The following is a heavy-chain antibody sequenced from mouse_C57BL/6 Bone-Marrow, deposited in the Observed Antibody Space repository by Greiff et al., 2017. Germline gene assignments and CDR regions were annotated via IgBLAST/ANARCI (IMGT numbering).Heavy chain of an antibody. D-gene: IGHD2-4*01. CDR3: AREGLGSYDYAWFAY. J-gene: IGHJ3*01. CDR1: GYTFTDYY. V-gene: IGHV1-75*01. CDR2: IFPGSGST. Sequence: VQLQQSGPELVKPGASVKISCKASGYTFTDYYINWVKQRPGQGLEWIGWIFPGSGSTYYNEKFKGKATLTVDKSSSTAYMLLSSLTSEDSAVYFCAREGLGSYDYAWFAYWGQGTLVTVSA.